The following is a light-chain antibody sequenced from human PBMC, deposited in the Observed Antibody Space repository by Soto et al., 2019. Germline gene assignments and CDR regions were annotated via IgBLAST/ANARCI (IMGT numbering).Light chain of an antibody. CDR1: TSNIGSNT. CDR2: SHN. CDR3: AAWDDSMNGVL. Sequence: QSVLTQPPSASGTPGQRVTISCSGSTSNIGSNTVNWYHHLPGTAPKLLIYSHNQRPSGVPDRFSGSRSGTSASLAISGLQSDDEADYYCAAWDDSMNGVLFGGGTKLTVL. V-gene: IGLV1-44*01. J-gene: IGLJ2*01.